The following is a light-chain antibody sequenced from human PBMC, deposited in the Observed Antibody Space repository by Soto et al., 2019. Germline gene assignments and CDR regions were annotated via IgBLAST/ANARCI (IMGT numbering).Light chain of an antibody. J-gene: IGKJ4*01. CDR3: QQYNTYPALT. Sequence: DIQMTQSPSTLSASVGDRVTITCRASQSISSLLAWYQQKPGKAPKLLIYDASSLESGVPSRFSGSGSGTEFTLTISSLQPDDLATYYCQQYNTYPALTFGGGTKVDIK. CDR2: DAS. CDR1: QSISSL. V-gene: IGKV1-5*01.